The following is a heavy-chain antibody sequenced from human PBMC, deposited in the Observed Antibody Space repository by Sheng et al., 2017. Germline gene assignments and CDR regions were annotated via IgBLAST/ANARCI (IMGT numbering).Heavy chain of an antibody. CDR2: IRSKANSYAT. CDR3: TRPVTSSSSDDY. V-gene: IGHV3-73*02. J-gene: IGHJ4*02. D-gene: IGHD6-6*01. CDR1: GFTFSGSA. Sequence: EVQLVESGGGLVQPGGSLKLSCAASGFTFSGSAMHWVRQASGKGLEWVGRIRSKANSYATAYAASVKGRFTISRDDSKNTAYLQMNSLKTEDTAVYYCTRPVTSSSSDDYWGQGTLVTVSS.